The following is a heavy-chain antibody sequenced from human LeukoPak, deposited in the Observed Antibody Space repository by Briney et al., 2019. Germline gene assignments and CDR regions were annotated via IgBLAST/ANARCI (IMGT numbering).Heavy chain of an antibody. CDR1: GFSLSTSGVG. CDR3: ARSDVLRYFDRPWYFDY. V-gene: IGHV2-5*02. J-gene: IGHJ4*02. D-gene: IGHD3-9*01. CDR2: IYWDDDK. Sequence: SGPTLVKPTQTLTLTCTFSGFSLSTSGVGVGWIRQPPGKPLEWLALIYWDDDKRYSPSLKTRLTITKDTSKNQVVLTMTNMDPVDAATYYCARSDVLRYFDRPWYFDYWGQGTLVTVSS.